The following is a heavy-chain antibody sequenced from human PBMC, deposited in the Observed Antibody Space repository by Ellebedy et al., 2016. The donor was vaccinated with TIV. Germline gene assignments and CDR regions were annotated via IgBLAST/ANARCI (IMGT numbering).Heavy chain of an antibody. CDR3: ARAVAGPLYLDY. J-gene: IGHJ4*02. V-gene: IGHV3-30*03. CDR1: GFIFSSYG. Sequence: PGGSLRLSCAASGFIFSSYGMHWVRQAPGKGLEWVAVTSDDEGDKNYADSVKGRFTISRDNSKNTLYLQMNSLRTEDTAVYYCARAVAGPLYLDYWGQGTLVTVSS. CDR2: TSDDEGDK. D-gene: IGHD6-19*01.